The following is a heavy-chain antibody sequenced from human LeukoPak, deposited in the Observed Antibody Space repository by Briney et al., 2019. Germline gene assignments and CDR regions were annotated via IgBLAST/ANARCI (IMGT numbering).Heavy chain of an antibody. CDR3: AREVASGWYPYYFDY. J-gene: IGHJ4*02. CDR1: GGSISSYY. D-gene: IGHD6-19*01. Sequence: SETLSLTCTVSGGSISSYYWSWIRQPAGKGLEWIGRIYTSGSTNYNPSLKSRVTMSVDTSKNQFSPKLSSVTAADTAVYYCAREVASGWYPYYFDYWGQGTLVTVSS. CDR2: IYTSGST. V-gene: IGHV4-4*07.